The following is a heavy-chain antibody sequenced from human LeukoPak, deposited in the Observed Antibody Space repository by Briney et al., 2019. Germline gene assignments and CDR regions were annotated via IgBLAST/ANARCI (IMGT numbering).Heavy chain of an antibody. CDR1: GFTFTSHG. Sequence: GGSLRLSCAASGFTFTSHGMHWVRQAPGKGLEWVAFTRNDGNNKYYADSVKGRFTISRDNSKNTLYLQMNSLRAEDTAVYYCATLVVVPVGFDPWGQGTLVTVSS. CDR2: TRNDGNNK. J-gene: IGHJ5*02. V-gene: IGHV3-30*02. D-gene: IGHD2-2*01. CDR3: ATLVVVPVGFDP.